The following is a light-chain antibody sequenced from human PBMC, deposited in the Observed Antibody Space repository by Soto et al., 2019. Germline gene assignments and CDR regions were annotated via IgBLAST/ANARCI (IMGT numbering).Light chain of an antibody. CDR3: QHYNSYSEA. Sequence: DIQMTQSPSTLSGSVGDRGTITCRASQTISSWLAWYQQQPGKAPKLLSYKASTLNSGVPPRFSGRGSGTEFTLTISSLQPDDFATYYCQHYNSYSEAFGQGTKVELK. CDR2: KAS. V-gene: IGKV1-5*03. CDR1: QTISSW. J-gene: IGKJ1*01.